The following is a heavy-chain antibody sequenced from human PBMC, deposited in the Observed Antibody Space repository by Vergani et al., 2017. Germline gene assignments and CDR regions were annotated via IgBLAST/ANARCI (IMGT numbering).Heavy chain of an antibody. CDR2: IYYSGST. Sequence: QVQLQESGPGLVKPSETLSLTCTVSGGSISSYYWSWIRQPPGKGLEWIGYIYYSGSTNYNPSLKSRVTISVDTSKNQFSLKLSSVTAADTAVYYCARGEDYGDYVAGYYFDYWGQGTLVTVSS. V-gene: IGHV4-59*01. D-gene: IGHD4-17*01. CDR1: GGSISSYY. CDR3: ARGEDYGDYVAGYYFDY. J-gene: IGHJ4*02.